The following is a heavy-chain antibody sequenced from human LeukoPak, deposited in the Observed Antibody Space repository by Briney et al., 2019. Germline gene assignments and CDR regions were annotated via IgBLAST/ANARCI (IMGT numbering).Heavy chain of an antibody. J-gene: IGHJ4*02. CDR2: ISNGGGST. Sequence: PGGSLRLSCAAFGFTFSSYAMSWVRQAPGKGLEWVSAISNGGGSTYYADSVKGRFTISRDNSKNTLYLQMNSLRAEDTAVYHCAKDRRGYSYGYLFDYWGQGTLVTVSS. D-gene: IGHD5-18*01. V-gene: IGHV3-23*01. CDR1: GFTFSSYA. CDR3: AKDRRGYSYGYLFDY.